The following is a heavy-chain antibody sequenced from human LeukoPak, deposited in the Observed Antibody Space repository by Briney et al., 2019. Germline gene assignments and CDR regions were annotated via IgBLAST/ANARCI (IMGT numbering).Heavy chain of an antibody. CDR3: ARISSSGYLDY. Sequence: SGPTLVNPTQTLTLTCTFSGFSLSTSGMRVSWIRQPPGKALEWLARIDWDDDKFYSTSLKTRLTISKDTSKNQLVLTMTNMDPVYTATYYCARISSSGYLDYWGQGTLVTVSS. CDR1: GFSLSTSGMR. CDR2: IDWDDDK. J-gene: IGHJ4*02. V-gene: IGHV2-70*04. D-gene: IGHD3-22*01.